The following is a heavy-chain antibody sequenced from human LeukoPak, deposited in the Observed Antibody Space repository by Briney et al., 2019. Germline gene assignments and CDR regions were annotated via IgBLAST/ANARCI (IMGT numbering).Heavy chain of an antibody. V-gene: IGHV1-2*02. D-gene: IGHD3-9*01. Sequence: ASVKVSCNASGYTFTGYYMHWVRQAPGQGLEWMGWINPNSGGTNYAQKFQDRVTMTRDTSISTAYMELSRLRSDDTAVYYCARGCDYDILTGYYKCYYYYMDVWGKGTTVTVSS. CDR1: GYTFTGYY. CDR2: INPNSGGT. J-gene: IGHJ6*03. CDR3: ARGCDYDILTGYYKCYYYYMDV.